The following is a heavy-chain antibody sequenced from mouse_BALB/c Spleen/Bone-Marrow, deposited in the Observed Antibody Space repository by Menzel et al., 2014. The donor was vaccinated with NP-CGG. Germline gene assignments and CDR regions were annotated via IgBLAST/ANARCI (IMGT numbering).Heavy chain of an antibody. CDR1: GFAFSSYD. D-gene: IGHD1-1*01. CDR3: ARHTLYYYPSDY. Sequence: EVQGVESGGGLVKPGGSLKLSCAASGFAFSSYDMPWVRQTPEKRLEWVAFISSGGDNTYYPDTVKGRFTISRDNAKNTLYLQMSSLKSEDTAKYYCARHTLYYYPSDYWGQGTTLTVSS. J-gene: IGHJ2*01. V-gene: IGHV5-12-1*01. CDR2: ISSGGDNT.